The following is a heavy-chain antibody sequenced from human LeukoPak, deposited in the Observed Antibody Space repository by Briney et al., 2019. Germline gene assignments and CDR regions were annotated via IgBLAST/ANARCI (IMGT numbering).Heavy chain of an antibody. D-gene: IGHD5-18*01. Sequence: PSETLSLTCTVSGGSISSGDYFWSWIRQHPGKGLEWIGYIYYSGSTYYNPSLKSRVAISVDTSKNQFSLTVSSVTAADTAVYYCARGYGYTYGPGQYYGMDVWGQGTTVTVSS. CDR3: ARGYGYTYGPGQYYGMDV. J-gene: IGHJ6*02. CDR2: IYYSGST. CDR1: GGSISSGDYF. V-gene: IGHV4-31*03.